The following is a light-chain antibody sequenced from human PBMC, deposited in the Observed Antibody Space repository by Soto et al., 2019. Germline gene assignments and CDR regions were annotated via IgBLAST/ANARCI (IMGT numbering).Light chain of an antibody. J-gene: IGLJ1*01. CDR2: EVV. V-gene: IGLV2-8*01. CDR3: KSYAGSNPYV. Sequence: QSVRTQPPSASGSPGQSVTISCTGTKNDIGIYDFVSWYQHHPGKAPRLIIYEVVQRPSGVPDRFSGSKSGNTASLTVSGLQAADEADYFCKSYAGSNPYVFGSRTKVNVL. CDR1: KNDIGIYDF.